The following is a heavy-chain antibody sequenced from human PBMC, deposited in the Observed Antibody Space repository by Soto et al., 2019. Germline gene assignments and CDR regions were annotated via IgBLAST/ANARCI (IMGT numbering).Heavy chain of an antibody. CDR3: ARVDCSGGRCYHFDY. Sequence: ASVKVSCKASGYTFTRYYMHWVRQAPGQRLEWMGIINPSDGSTSYPQKFQGRVTVTRDTSTDTVYMELSSLRSEDTAVYYCARVDCSGGRCYHFDYWGQGTLVTVSS. CDR2: INPSDGST. J-gene: IGHJ4*02. D-gene: IGHD2-15*01. V-gene: IGHV1-46*01. CDR1: GYTFTRYY.